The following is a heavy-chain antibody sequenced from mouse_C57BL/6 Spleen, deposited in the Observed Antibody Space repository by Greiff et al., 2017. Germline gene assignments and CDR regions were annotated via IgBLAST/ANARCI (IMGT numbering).Heavy chain of an antibody. Sequence: VQLQQSGAELVRPGASVKLSCTASGFNIKDDYMHWVKQRPEQGLEWIGWIDPENGDTEYASKFQGKATIPADTSSNTAYLQLSSLTSEDTAVYYCTTERLLRAEAWFAYWGQGTLVTVSA. CDR1: GFNIKDDY. J-gene: IGHJ3*01. D-gene: IGHD1-1*01. CDR2: IDPENGDT. V-gene: IGHV14-4*01. CDR3: TTERLLRAEAWFAY.